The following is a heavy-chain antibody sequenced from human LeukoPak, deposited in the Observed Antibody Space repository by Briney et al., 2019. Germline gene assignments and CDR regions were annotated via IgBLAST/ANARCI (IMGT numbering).Heavy chain of an antibody. Sequence: GESLKISCKGSANSFTSHWIGWVRQMPGKGLEWMGIMYPGDSDTRYSPSFEGHVTISADKSITTAYLQWSSLKASDTAMYYFGSGERSYHFDNWGQGSLVTVSS. CDR3: GSGERSYHFDN. CDR2: MYPGDSDT. V-gene: IGHV5-51*01. J-gene: IGHJ4*02. D-gene: IGHD1-26*01. CDR1: ANSFTSHW.